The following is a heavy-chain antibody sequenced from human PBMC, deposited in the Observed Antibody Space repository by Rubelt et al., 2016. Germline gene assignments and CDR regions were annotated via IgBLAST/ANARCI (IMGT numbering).Heavy chain of an antibody. D-gene: IGHD6-19*01. J-gene: IGHJ4*02. CDR3: VEGGWTFYN. Sequence: QVQLQQWGAGLLKPSETLSLTCAVYGGSFSGYYWHWVRQPPGKGLEWIGEINHSETTNYNPSLKSRVTMSVDTSKNQFSLKLSSVTAADTAVYYCVEGGWTFYNWGQGTLVTVSS. CDR2: INHSETT. CDR1: GGSFSGYY. V-gene: IGHV4-34*02.